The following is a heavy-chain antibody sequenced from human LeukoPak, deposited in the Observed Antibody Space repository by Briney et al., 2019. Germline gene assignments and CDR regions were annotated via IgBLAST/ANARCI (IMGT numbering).Heavy chain of an antibody. CDR1: GGTFSSYA. CDR2: IIPIFGTA. J-gene: IGHJ4*02. V-gene: IGHV1-69*13. CDR3: ATVSGYDGSGYYLYYFDY. D-gene: IGHD3-22*01. Sequence: SVKVSCKASGGTFSSYAISWVRQAPGQGLEWMGGIIPIFGTANYAQKVQGRVTITADESTSTAYMERSSLRSEDTAVYYCATVSGYDGSGYYLYYFDYWGQGTLVTVSS.